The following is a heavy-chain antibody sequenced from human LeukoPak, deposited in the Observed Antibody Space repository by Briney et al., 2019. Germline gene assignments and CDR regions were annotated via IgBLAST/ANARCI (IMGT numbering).Heavy chain of an antibody. V-gene: IGHV3-23*01. CDR2: ISGSGGST. CDR1: GFTFSSYA. CDR3: AKSAYYDASGYYREYYFDY. J-gene: IGHJ4*02. Sequence: PGGPLRLSCAASGFTFSSYAMSWVRQAPGKGLEWVSSISGSGGSTHYADSVKGRFTISRDKTKNTLYLQMNSLRAEDTAVYYCAKSAYYDASGYYREYYFDYWGQGTLVTVSS. D-gene: IGHD3-22*01.